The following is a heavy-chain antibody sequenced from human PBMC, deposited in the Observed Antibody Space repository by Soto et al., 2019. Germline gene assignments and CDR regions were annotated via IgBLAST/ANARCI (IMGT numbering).Heavy chain of an antibody. CDR2: IYYSGST. CDR1: GGSISSYY. J-gene: IGHJ1*01. Sequence: VTLSLTCTVSGGSISSYYWSWISQPPGKGLEWIGYIYYSGSTNYNPSLKSRVTISVDTSKNQFSLKLSSVTAADTAVYYCARVNYYDSSGYYPGGYFQHWGQGTLVTVS. V-gene: IGHV4-59*01. CDR3: ARVNYYDSSGYYPGGYFQH. D-gene: IGHD3-22*01.